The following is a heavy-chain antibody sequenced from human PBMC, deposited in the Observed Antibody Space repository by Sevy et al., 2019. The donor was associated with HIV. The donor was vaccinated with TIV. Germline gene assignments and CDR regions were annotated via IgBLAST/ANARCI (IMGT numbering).Heavy chain of an antibody. J-gene: IGHJ4*02. CDR1: GFTFSSYS. CDR3: ASEILTGRDY. CDR2: VSSSTNYI. Sequence: GGSLRLSCAASGFTFSSYSMNWVRQAPGKGLEWVSSVSSSTNYIYYADSVKGRFTISRDNAKNSLYLQMNSLRAEDTAVYYSASEILTGRDYWGQGTLVTVSS. V-gene: IGHV3-21*01. D-gene: IGHD3-9*01.